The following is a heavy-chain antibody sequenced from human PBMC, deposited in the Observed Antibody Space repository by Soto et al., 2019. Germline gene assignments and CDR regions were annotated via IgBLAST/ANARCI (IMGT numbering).Heavy chain of an antibody. D-gene: IGHD6-13*01. V-gene: IGHV4-59*01. CDR3: ARCRYSSCWYGGNWFDP. Sequence: QVQLQESGPGLVKPSETLSLTCTVSGGSISSYYWSWIRQPPGKGLEWIGYIYYSGSTNYNPSRKSRVTISADTSKNQFYVKLSSVNAAVTAVYYGARCRYSSCWYGGNWFDPWGQGRRVTVSS. CDR1: GGSISSYY. CDR2: IYYSGST. J-gene: IGHJ5*02.